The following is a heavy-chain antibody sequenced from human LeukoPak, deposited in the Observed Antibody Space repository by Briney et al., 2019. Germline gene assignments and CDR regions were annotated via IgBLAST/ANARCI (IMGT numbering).Heavy chain of an antibody. J-gene: IGHJ4*02. CDR2: IKEDGSQT. CDR3: ARDQGWLQFDY. Sequence: PGGSLRLSCTASGFTFSRSWMDWFRQAPGKGLEWVAHIKEDGSQTYYMDSVRGRFTISRDNAKNSLYLQMNSLRDEDTAVYYCARDQGWLQFDYWGQGALATVSA. D-gene: IGHD5-24*01. V-gene: IGHV3-7*01. CDR1: GFTFSRSW.